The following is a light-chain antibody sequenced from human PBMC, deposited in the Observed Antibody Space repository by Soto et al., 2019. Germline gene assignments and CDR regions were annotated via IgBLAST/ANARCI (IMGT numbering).Light chain of an antibody. CDR2: EVS. CDR1: SSDVGGYNY. J-gene: IGLJ2*01. Sequence: QSALTQPPSTSGSPGQSVTISCTGTSSDVGGYNYVSWYQQHPGKAPKLIIYEVSKRPSGVPDRFSGSKSGNTASLTVYGLQAEDEADYYCTSYAGTNNLVFGGGTQLTVL. CDR3: TSYAGTNNLV. V-gene: IGLV2-8*01.